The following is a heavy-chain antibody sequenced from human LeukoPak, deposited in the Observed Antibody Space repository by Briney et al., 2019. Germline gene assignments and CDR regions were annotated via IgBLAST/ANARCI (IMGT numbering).Heavy chain of an antibody. CDR3: ARGQGGNPPVAFDY. D-gene: IGHD4-23*01. J-gene: IGHJ4*02. CDR2: INHSGST. Sequence: PSETLSLTCAVYGWSLSGYYWGWIRQPPGKGLEWIGEINHSGSTNYNPSLKSRVTISVDTSKNQFSLKLSSVTAADTAVYYCARGQGGNPPVAFDYWGQGTLVTVSS. CDR1: GWSLSGYY. V-gene: IGHV4-34*01.